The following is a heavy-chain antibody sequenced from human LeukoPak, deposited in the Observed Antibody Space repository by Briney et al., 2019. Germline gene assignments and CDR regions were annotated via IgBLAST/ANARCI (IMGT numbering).Heavy chain of an antibody. V-gene: IGHV3-33*06. Sequence: GGSLRLXCAASGFTFSSYGMHWVRQAPGKGLEWVAVIWYDGSNKYYADSVKGRFTISGDNSKNTLYLQMNSLRAEDTAVYYCAKEGIAVAGTVLGLFDYWGQGTLVTVSS. CDR1: GFTFSSYG. J-gene: IGHJ4*02. D-gene: IGHD6-19*01. CDR3: AKEGIAVAGTVLGLFDY. CDR2: IWYDGSNK.